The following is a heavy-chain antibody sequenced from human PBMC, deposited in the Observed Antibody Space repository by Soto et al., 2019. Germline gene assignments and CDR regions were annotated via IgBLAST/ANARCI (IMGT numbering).Heavy chain of an antibody. D-gene: IGHD3-3*01. J-gene: IGHJ6*02. Sequence: QVQLVESGGGVVQPGRSLRLSCAASGFTFSSYAMHWVRQAPGKGLEWVAVISYDGSNKYYADSVKGRFTISRDNSKNTLYLQMTSLRAEDTAVYYCAGYDSTYGMDVWGQGTTVTVSS. CDR3: AGYDSTYGMDV. V-gene: IGHV3-30-3*01. CDR2: ISYDGSNK. CDR1: GFTFSSYA.